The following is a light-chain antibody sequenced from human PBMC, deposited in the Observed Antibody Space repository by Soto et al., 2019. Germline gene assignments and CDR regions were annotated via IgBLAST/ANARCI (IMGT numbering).Light chain of an antibody. Sequence: DIQMTQSPSTLSASVGDRVTITCRASQRISSWLAWYQQKPGKAPKLLIYDASSLEGGAPSRFSGSGSGTEFTLTISSLQPDDFATYYCQHYNSYSWTFGQGTKLEIK. CDR2: DAS. CDR3: QHYNSYSWT. V-gene: IGKV1-5*01. J-gene: IGKJ2*02. CDR1: QRISSW.